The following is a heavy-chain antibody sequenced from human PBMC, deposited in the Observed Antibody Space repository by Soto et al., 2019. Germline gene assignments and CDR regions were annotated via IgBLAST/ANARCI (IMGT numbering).Heavy chain of an antibody. Sequence: SVKVSCKASGGTFSSYAISWVRQAPGQGLEWMGGIIPIFGTANYAQKFQGRVTITADESTSTAYMELSSLRSEDTAVYYCARDHNPAYGDYVPIDPWGQGTLVTVSS. J-gene: IGHJ5*02. CDR3: ARDHNPAYGDYVPIDP. CDR2: IIPIFGTA. CDR1: GGTFSSYA. D-gene: IGHD4-17*01. V-gene: IGHV1-69*13.